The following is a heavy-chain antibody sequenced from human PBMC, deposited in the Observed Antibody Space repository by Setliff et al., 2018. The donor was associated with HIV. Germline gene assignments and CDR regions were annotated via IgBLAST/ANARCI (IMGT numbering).Heavy chain of an antibody. CDR3: GRQVPVPGVAVTPIDY. V-gene: IGHV4-61*08. J-gene: IGHJ4*02. Sequence: SETLSLTCSVSGGSTTSGGYYWSWIRQHPGKGLEWIGFIFYTGSTTYNPSLNSRVTILVDTSKNQFSLKLSSVTAADTAVYYCGRQVPVPGVAVTPIDYWGQGTLVTVSS. D-gene: IGHD3-22*01. CDR2: IFYTGST. CDR1: GGSTTSGGYY.